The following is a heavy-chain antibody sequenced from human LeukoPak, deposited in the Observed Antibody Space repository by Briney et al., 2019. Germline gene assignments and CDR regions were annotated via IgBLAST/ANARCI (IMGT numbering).Heavy chain of an antibody. CDR1: GGSISSGGYY. CDR3: ARDRRKTGYQYYFDY. V-gene: IGHV4-31*03. Sequence: SQTLSLTCTVSGGSISSGGYYWSWIRQHPGKGLEWIGYIYYSGSTYYNPSLKSRVTISVDTSKNQFSLKLSSVTAADTAVYYCARDRRKTGYQYYFDYWGQGTLVTVSS. J-gene: IGHJ4*02. D-gene: IGHD3-9*01. CDR2: IYYSGST.